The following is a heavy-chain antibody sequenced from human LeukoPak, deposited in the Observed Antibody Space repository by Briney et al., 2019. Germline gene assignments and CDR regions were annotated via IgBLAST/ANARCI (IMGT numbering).Heavy chain of an antibody. Sequence: GGSLRLSCVVSGFTFSSYWMSWVRQAPGKGLEWVANIKQDGSEKYYVDSVKGRFTISRDNAKKLLYLQMNSLRAEDTAVYYCAREGNPDWNYQKFYYYYMDVWGKGTTVTVSS. CDR2: IKQDGSEK. J-gene: IGHJ6*03. V-gene: IGHV3-7*01. CDR3: AREGNPDWNYQKFYYYYMDV. D-gene: IGHD1-7*01. CDR1: GFTFSSYW.